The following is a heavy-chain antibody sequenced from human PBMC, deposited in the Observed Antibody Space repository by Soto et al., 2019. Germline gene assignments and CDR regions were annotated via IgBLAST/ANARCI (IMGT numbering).Heavy chain of an antibody. CDR3: VRGGGGGLFDP. CDR2: ISPGSRYP. Sequence: LSLSCAGSGFTFGDSYMSWIRQASGKGLEWLSYISPGSRYPAYADSVKGRFTISRDNAKRSLYLQMMSLTAEDTAIYYCVRGGGGGLFDPWGQGTMVTVSS. J-gene: IGHJ5*02. CDR1: GFTFGDSY. V-gene: IGHV3-11*06. D-gene: IGHD2-15*01.